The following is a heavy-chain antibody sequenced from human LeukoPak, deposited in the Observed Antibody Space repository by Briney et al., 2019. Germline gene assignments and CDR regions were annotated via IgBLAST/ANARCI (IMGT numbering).Heavy chain of an antibody. CDR2: IYYSGST. J-gene: IGHJ4*02. V-gene: IGHV4-59*13. D-gene: IGHD6-19*01. Sequence: SETLSLTCTVSGGSISSYYWSWIRQPPGKGLEWIGYIYYSGSTNYNPSLKGRVTISVDTSKNQFSLKLSSVTAADTAVYYCARDRSVAGGLLDYWGQGTLVTVSS. CDR1: GGSISSYY. CDR3: ARDRSVAGGLLDY.